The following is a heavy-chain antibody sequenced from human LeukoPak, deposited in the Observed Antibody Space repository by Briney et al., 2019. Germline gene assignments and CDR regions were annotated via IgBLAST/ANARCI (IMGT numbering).Heavy chain of an antibody. CDR3: ARDQDIVVVVAALRQREMGGFDP. V-gene: IGHV1-2*02. CDR1: GYTFTGYY. D-gene: IGHD2-15*01. J-gene: IGHJ5*02. CDR2: INPNSGGT. Sequence: ASVKVSCKASGYTFTGYYMHWVRQAPGQGLEWMGWINPNSGGTNYAQKFQGRVTMTRDTSISTAYMELSSLRCDDTAVYYCARDQDIVVVVAALRQREMGGFDPWGQGTLVTVSS.